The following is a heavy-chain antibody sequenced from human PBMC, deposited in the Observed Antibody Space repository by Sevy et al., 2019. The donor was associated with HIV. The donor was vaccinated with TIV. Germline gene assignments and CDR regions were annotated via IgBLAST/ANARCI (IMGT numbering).Heavy chain of an antibody. V-gene: IGHV1-69*13. J-gene: IGHJ5*02. CDR2: IIPIFGTA. D-gene: IGHD6-13*01. CDR1: GGTFSSYA. CDR3: ARARQQLGRFDWFDP. Sequence: ASVKVSCKASGGTFSSYAISWVRQAPGQGLEWMGGIIPIFGTANYAQKFQGRVTITADESTSTAYMEPSSLRSEDTAVYYCARARQQLGRFDWFDPWGQGTLVTVSS.